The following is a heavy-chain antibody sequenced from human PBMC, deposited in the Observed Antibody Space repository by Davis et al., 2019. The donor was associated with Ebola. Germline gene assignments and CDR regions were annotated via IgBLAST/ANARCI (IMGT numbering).Heavy chain of an antibody. CDR1: GYTFTGYY. CDR3: ARGPYYYYGSGSYYNFDY. Sequence: ASVKVSCKASGYTFTGYYMHWVRRAPGQGLEWMGRINPYNGGTNYAQKFQGRVTMTRDTSISTAYMELSRLRSDDTAVYYCARGPYYYYGSGSYYNFDYWGQGTLVTVSS. D-gene: IGHD3-10*01. V-gene: IGHV1-2*06. CDR2: INPYNGGT. J-gene: IGHJ4*02.